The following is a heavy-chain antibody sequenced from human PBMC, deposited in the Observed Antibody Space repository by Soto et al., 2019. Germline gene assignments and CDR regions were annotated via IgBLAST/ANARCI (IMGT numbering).Heavy chain of an antibody. V-gene: IGHV1-2*04. CDR2: INPNSGGT. CDR1: GYTFTGYY. CDR3: ARGGGKFYQLLGLYYYYGMDV. D-gene: IGHD2-2*01. J-gene: IGHJ6*02. Sequence: PSVKVSCKASGYTFTGYYMHWVRQAPGQGLEWMGWINPNSGGTNYAQKFQGWVTMTRDTSISTAYMELSRLRSDDTAVYYCARGGGKFYQLLGLYYYYGMDVWGQGTTVTVSS.